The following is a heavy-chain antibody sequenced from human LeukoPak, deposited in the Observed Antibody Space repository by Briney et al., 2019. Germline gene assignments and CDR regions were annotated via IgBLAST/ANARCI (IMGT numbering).Heavy chain of an antibody. CDR1: GFIFSSYA. CDR3: ARDKGGYCSGGSCYSDPYYYGMDV. D-gene: IGHD2-15*01. J-gene: IGHJ6*04. Sequence: GGSLRLSCAASGFIFSSYAMGWVRQAPGKGLEWVSVISGSGGTTYYGDSVKGRFTISRDNAKNSLYLQMNSLRAEDTAVYYCARDKGGYCSGGSCYSDPYYYGMDVWGKGTTVTVSS. V-gene: IGHV3-23*01. CDR2: ISGSGGTT.